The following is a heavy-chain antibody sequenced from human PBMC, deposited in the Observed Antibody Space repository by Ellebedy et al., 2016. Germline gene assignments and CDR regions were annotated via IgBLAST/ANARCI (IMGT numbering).Heavy chain of an antibody. J-gene: IGHJ4*02. CDR3: ARRASGYGSGSYYLDY. V-gene: IGHV4-59*08. CDR1: GGSISSYY. D-gene: IGHD3-10*01. Sequence: SETLSLTXTVSGGSISSYYWSWIRQPPGKGLEWIGYIYYSGSTNYNPSLKSRVTISVDTSKNQFSLKLSSATAADTAVYYCARRASGYGSGSYYLDYWGQGTLVTVSS. CDR2: IYYSGST.